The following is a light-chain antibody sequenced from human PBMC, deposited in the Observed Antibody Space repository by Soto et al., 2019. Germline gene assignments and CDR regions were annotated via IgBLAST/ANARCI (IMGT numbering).Light chain of an antibody. J-gene: IGLJ1*01. CDR1: DIARKT. CDR3: QVWDISSDHHV. Sequence: SYELTQPPSVSVAPGQTARSTGGGNDIARKTVHWYQQKPGQAPVLVVYDDDERPSGIPERFSGSNSGNTATLTISRVEVGDEADYYCQVWDISSDHHVFGTGTKVTVL. V-gene: IGLV3-21*02. CDR2: DDD.